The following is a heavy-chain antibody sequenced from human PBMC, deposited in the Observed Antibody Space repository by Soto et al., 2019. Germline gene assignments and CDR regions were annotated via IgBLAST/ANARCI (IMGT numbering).Heavy chain of an antibody. CDR1: GFTFSNYV. V-gene: IGHV3-33*06. D-gene: IGHD3-10*01. J-gene: IGHJ4*02. CDR3: AKESYNRRTDFDY. Sequence: GGSLRLSCAAYGFTFSNYVIHWVRQAPGKGLEWVAVVWYDGTNKYYADSVKGRFTISRDNSRNTLYLQMDSLRAEDTAVYYCAKESYNRRTDFDYWGQGTLVTVSS. CDR2: VWYDGTNK.